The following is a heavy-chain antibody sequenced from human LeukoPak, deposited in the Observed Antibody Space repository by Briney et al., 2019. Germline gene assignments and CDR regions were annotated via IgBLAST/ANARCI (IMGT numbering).Heavy chain of an antibody. CDR2: IYHSGST. CDR1: GYSISSDYF. Sequence: SDTLSLTCAVSGYSISSDYFWGWIRQPPGKGLEYIGAIYHSGSTYYNPSLKSRVIISVDTSNNQFSLKLNSVTAADTAVYHCARGILLWGQGTLVTVSS. J-gene: IGHJ4*02. V-gene: IGHV4-38-2*01. CDR3: ARGILL. D-gene: IGHD2-15*01.